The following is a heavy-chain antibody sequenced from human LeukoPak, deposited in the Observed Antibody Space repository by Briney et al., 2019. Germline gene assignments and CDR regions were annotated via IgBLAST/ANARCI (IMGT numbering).Heavy chain of an antibody. Sequence: PGGSLRLSCVASGFTFSNYWMHWVRQAPGKGLVWVSRINSDGSSTTYADSVKGRFTISRDNAENTLYLQMNSLRAEDTAVYYCAREYSSSRYFDYWGQGTLVTVPS. V-gene: IGHV3-74*01. CDR3: AREYSSSRYFDY. D-gene: IGHD6-6*01. J-gene: IGHJ4*02. CDR2: INSDGSST. CDR1: GFTFSNYW.